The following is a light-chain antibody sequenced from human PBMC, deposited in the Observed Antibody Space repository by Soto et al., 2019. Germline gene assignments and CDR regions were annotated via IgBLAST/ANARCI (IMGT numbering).Light chain of an antibody. CDR2: EVS. J-gene: IGLJ3*02. CDR3: SSYTSSSTWV. Sequence: QSVLTQPASVSGSPGQSITISCTGTSSDVGGYIYVSWYQQHPGKAPKLIIYEVSNRPSGVSNRFSGSKSGNTASLTISGLQAEDEADYYCSSYTSSSTWVFGGGTKVTVL. CDR1: SSDVGGYIY. V-gene: IGLV2-14*01.